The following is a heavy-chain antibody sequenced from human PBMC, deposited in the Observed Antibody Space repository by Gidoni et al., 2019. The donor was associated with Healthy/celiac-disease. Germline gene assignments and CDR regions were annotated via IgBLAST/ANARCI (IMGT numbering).Heavy chain of an antibody. CDR1: GFTFSSYS. CDR3: ARGRYYDFWSGLADYYYYGMDV. D-gene: IGHD3-3*01. J-gene: IGHJ6*02. CDR2: ISSSSSTI. V-gene: IGHV3-48*01. Sequence: EVQLVESGGGLVQPGGSLRLSCAASGFTFSSYSMNWVRQAPGKGLEWVSYISSSSSTIYYADSVKGRFTISRDNAKNSLYLQMNNLRAEDTAVYYCARGRYYDFWSGLADYYYYGMDVWGQGTTVTVSS.